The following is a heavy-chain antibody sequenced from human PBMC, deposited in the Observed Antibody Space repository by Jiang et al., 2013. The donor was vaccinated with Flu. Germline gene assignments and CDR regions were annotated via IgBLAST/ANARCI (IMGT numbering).Heavy chain of an antibody. D-gene: IGHD3-22*01. J-gene: IGHJ4*02. Sequence: GPGLVKPSETLSLTCSVSGYSISSGYYWAWIRQPPGKGLEWIGSVYHSGITYYNPSLKSRVTISVDTSKNQFXLKLRSLTAADTAVYYCARDRILYYFDSINSWPLLDYWGQGTLVTSPQ. CDR1: GYSISSGYY. CDR2: VYHSGIT. CDR3: ARDRILYYFDSINSWPLLDY. V-gene: IGHV4-38-2*02.